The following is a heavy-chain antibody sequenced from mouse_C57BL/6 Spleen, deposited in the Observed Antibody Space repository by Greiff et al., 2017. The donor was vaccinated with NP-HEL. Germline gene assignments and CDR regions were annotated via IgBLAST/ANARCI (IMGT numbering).Heavy chain of an antibody. Sequence: LKESGAELVKPGASVKMSCKASGYTFTSYWITWVKQRPGQGLEWIGDIYPGSGSTNYNEKFKSKATLTVDTSSSTAYMQLSSLTSEDSAVYYCASYSNYEAWFAYWGQGTLVTVSA. CDR1: GYTFTSYW. J-gene: IGHJ3*01. CDR2: IYPGSGST. V-gene: IGHV1-55*01. CDR3: ASYSNYEAWFAY. D-gene: IGHD2-5*01.